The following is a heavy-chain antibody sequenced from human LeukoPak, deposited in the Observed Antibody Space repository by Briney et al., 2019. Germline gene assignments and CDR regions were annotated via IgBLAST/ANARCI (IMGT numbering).Heavy chain of an antibody. V-gene: IGHV4-59*01. D-gene: IGHD2-2*01. J-gene: IGHJ4*02. Sequence: ASETLSLTCTVSGGPITNYYWSWLRQLPGKGLEWIGYIYDSGIKNYNPSLKSRVTISADTSKNQLSLKLSSVTAADTAMYYCARGGLVVPTGFEYWGRGTLVTVSS. CDR1: GGPITNYY. CDR2: IYDSGIK. CDR3: ARGGLVVPTGFEY.